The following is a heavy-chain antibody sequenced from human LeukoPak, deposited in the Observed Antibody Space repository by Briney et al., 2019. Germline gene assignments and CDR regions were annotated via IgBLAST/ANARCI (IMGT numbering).Heavy chain of an antibody. CDR3: ARPRYDFWSGYHGDALDI. D-gene: IGHD3-3*01. V-gene: IGHV3-48*01. Sequence: GGSLRLSCAASGFTFSSYSMNWVRQAPGKGLEWGSYISSSSSTIYYADSVKGRFTISRDNAKNSLYLQMNSLRAEDTAVYYCARPRYDFWSGYHGDALDIWGQGTMVTVSS. J-gene: IGHJ3*02. CDR1: GFTFSSYS. CDR2: ISSSSSTI.